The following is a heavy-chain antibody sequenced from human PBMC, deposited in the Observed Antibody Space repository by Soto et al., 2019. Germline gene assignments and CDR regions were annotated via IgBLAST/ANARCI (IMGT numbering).Heavy chain of an antibody. CDR1: GFPFTRYS. Sequence: PGGSPSLSCAASGFPFTRYSMNWVRPAPGKGLEWVSSISSTTNYIYYGDSMKGRFTISRDNAKNSLYLEMNSLRAEDTAVYYCARESEDLTSNFDYWGQGTLVNVSA. V-gene: IGHV3-21*06. CDR3: ARESEDLTSNFDY. CDR2: ISSTTNYI. J-gene: IGHJ4*02.